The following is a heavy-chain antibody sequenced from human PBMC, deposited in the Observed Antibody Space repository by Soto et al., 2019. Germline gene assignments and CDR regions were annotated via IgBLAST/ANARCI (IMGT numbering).Heavy chain of an antibody. CDR2: IASGGNI. CDR1: GFSFSTYS. V-gene: IGHV3-48*01. CDR3: AKEITIFGVVIISHFDY. D-gene: IGHD3-3*01. Sequence: PGGSLRLSCLASGFSFSTYSMNWVRQAPGKGLEWVSYIASGGNIYHAASVRGRFTISRDNSKNSLYLEMNSLRAEDTAVYYCAKEITIFGVVIISHFDYWGQGTLVTVSS. J-gene: IGHJ4*02.